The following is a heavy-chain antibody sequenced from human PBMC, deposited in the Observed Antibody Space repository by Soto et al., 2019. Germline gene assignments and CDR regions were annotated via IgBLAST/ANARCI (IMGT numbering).Heavy chain of an antibody. V-gene: IGHV1-8*01. CDR2: MNPNSGNT. CDR3: ASGHIVVVTATNDAFDI. CDR1: GYTFTSYD. Sequence: ASVKVSCKASGYTFTSYDINWVRQATGQGLEWMGWMNPNSGNTGYAQKFQGRATMTRNTSISTAYMELSSLRSEDTAVYYCASGHIVVVTATNDAFDIWGQGTMVTVSS. J-gene: IGHJ3*02. D-gene: IGHD2-21*02.